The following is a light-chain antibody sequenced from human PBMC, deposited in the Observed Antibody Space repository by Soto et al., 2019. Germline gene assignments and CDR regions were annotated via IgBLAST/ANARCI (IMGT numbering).Light chain of an antibody. V-gene: IGKV1-5*01. CDR2: DAS. CDR3: QQYDGY. J-gene: IGKJ3*01. Sequence: DIQMTQSPSTLAASVGDRVTITCRASQNINRWLAWYQQKPRKAPKVLIYDASSLESGVPSRFSGSGSGTEFTLTITSLQPDDCATYYCQQYDGYFGPGTKVDFK. CDR1: QNINRW.